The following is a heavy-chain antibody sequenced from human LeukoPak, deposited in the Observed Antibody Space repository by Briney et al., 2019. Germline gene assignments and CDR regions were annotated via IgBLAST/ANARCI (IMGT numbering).Heavy chain of an antibody. CDR3: ARNPSTVFGVPSDY. V-gene: IGHV1-18*01. CDR1: GYTFTSYG. Sequence: GASVKVSCKASGYTFTSYGISWVRQAPGQGLEWMGWISAYNGNTNYAQKLQDRVTMTTDTSTSTAYMELRSLRSDDAAVYYCARNPSTVFGVPSDYWGQGTLVTVSS. D-gene: IGHD3-3*01. CDR2: ISAYNGNT. J-gene: IGHJ4*02.